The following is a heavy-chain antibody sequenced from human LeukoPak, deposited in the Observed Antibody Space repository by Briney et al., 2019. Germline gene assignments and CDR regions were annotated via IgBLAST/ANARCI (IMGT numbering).Heavy chain of an antibody. J-gene: IGHJ5*02. CDR3: ATDRPPRYCSGGSCARTANWFDP. CDR2: MNPNSGNT. Sequence: ASVKVSCKASGYTFTSYDINWVRQATGQGLEWMGWMNPNSGNTGYAQKFQGRFTMTRNTSISTTYMEMSSLRSAETAVYYCATDRPPRYCSGGSCARTANWFDPWGQGTLVTVSS. CDR1: GYTFTSYD. D-gene: IGHD2-15*01. V-gene: IGHV1-8*01.